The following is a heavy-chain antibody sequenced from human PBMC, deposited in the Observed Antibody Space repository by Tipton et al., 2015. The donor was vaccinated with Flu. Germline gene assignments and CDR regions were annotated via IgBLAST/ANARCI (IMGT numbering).Heavy chain of an antibody. CDR2: IYYSGST. J-gene: IGHJ3*02. D-gene: IGHD6-13*01. CDR1: GGSISSYY. CDR3: ARQSAAAVTFDI. Sequence: LSLTCTVSGGSISSYYWSWIRQPPGKGLEWIGYIYYSGSTNYNPSLKSRVTISVDTSKNQFSLKLSSVTAADTAVYYCARQSAAAVTFDIWGQGTMVTVSS. V-gene: IGHV4-59*08.